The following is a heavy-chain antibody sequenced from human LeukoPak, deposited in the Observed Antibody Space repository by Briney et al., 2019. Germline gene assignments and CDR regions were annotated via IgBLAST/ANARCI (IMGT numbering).Heavy chain of an antibody. CDR1: GGSISSYY. J-gene: IGHJ4*02. CDR3: ARGGVLKSVDY. D-gene: IGHD3-16*01. Sequence: SETLSLTCTVSGGSISSYYWSWIRQPPGKGLEWIGYIYYSGSTNYHPSLKSRVTISVDTSKNQFSLRLSSATAADTAVYYCARGGVLKSVDYWGQGTLVTVSS. CDR2: IYYSGST. V-gene: IGHV4-59*01.